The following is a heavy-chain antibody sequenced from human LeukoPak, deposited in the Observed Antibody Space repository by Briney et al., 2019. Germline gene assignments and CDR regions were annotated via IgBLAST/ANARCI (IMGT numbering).Heavy chain of an antibody. CDR3: ARGRVSSSTWYSTYYYYFYMDV. J-gene: IGHJ6*03. D-gene: IGHD4-11*01. CDR1: DDSITMYY. V-gene: IGHV4-59*01. CDR2: VDHTGST. Sequence: SETLSLTCSVSDDSITMYYWTWIRQPPGEGLEWIGYVDHTGSTNFNPSLNGRVSISRDTSKNLFSLRLRSVTAADTAVYFCARGRVSSSTWYSTYYYYFYMDVWGKGTTVTVSS.